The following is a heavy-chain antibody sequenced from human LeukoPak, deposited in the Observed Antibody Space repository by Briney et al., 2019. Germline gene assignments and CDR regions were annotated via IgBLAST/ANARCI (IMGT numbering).Heavy chain of an antibody. CDR3: AREPPMGVTRIDY. CDR2: ISDSSSTI. Sequence: GGSLRLSCVASGFIFSSFSMNWVRQAPGKGLEWVSYISDSSSTIYYADSVKGRFTISRDNAKNSLYLQMNSLRAEDTAVYYCAREPPMGVTRIDYWGQGTLVTVSS. D-gene: IGHD1-14*01. CDR1: GFIFSSFS. V-gene: IGHV3-48*01. J-gene: IGHJ4*02.